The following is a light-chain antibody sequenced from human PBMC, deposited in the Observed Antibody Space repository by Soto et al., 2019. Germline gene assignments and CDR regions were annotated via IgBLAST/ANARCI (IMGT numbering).Light chain of an antibody. CDR3: HQRYIGPPLT. J-gene: IGKJ4*01. V-gene: IGKV3-11*01. Sequence: EIVLTQSPATLSLSPGERATLSCRASQSVENYLAWFQQKRGQAPRLLIYDTSNRAAGIPDRFSGSGSGTDFTLTISSLEPEDFAVSYCHQRYIGPPLTFGGGTKVEIK. CDR1: QSVENY. CDR2: DTS.